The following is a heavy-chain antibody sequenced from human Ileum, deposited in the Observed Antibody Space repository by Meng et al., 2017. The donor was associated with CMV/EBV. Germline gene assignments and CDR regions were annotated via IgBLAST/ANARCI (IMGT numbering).Heavy chain of an antibody. CDR1: GGSVSSGSYY. Sequence: SETLSLTCTVSGGSVSSGSYYWSWIRQPPGKRLEWIGYIYYSGSTNYNPSLKSRVTISVDTSKNQFSLKLSSVTAADTAVYYCARGGFEWDTMVRGVGFDPWGQGTLVTVSS. CDR3: ARGGFEWDTMVRGVGFDP. CDR2: IYYSGST. J-gene: IGHJ5*02. D-gene: IGHD3-10*01. V-gene: IGHV4-61*01.